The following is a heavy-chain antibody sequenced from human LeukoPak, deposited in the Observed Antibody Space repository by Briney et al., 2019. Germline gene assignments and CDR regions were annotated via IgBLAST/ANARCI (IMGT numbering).Heavy chain of an antibody. J-gene: IGHJ4*02. CDR2: INPNSGGT. CDR1: VYTFTDYY. CDR3: ARGRYCGETTCSDLYS. V-gene: IGHV1-2*02. D-gene: IGHD2-21*01. Sequence: ASVKVSCTASVYTFTDYYIHWVRQAPGPGLEWMGWINPNSGGTDYAQKFQGRVTLIRDTSISTAYMELSRLTSDDTAVYYCARGRYCGETTCSDLYSWGQGTLVTVSS.